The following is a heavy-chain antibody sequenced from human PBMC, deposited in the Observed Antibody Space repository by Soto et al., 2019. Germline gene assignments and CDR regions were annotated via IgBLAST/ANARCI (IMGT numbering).Heavy chain of an antibody. CDR3: AKGLGNAKEV. CDR1: GFNFGSYG. J-gene: IGHJ6*02. V-gene: IGHV3-23*01. D-gene: IGHD2-8*01. Sequence: GGSLRLSCSASGFNFGSYGMSWVRQAPGKGLEWVSGLTASGLNTYYTDSVKGRFTISRDNSRNTVYLQMSGLRVEDTAVFHCAKGLGNAKEVWGQGATVTVSS. CDR2: LTASGLNT.